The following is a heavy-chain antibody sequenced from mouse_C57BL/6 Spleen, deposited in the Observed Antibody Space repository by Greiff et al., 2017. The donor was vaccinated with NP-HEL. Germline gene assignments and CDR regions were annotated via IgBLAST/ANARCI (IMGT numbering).Heavy chain of an antibody. V-gene: IGHV1-9*01. CDR3: ARPPSNYYGSSYAMDY. Sequence: VQLQQSGAELMKPGASVKLSCKATGYTFTGYWIEWVKQRPGHGLEWIGEILPGSGSTNYNEKFKGKATFTADTSSNTAYMQLSSLTTEDSAIYYCARPPSNYYGSSYAMDYWGQGTSVTVSS. CDR2: ILPGSGST. CDR1: GYTFTGYW. J-gene: IGHJ4*01. D-gene: IGHD1-1*01.